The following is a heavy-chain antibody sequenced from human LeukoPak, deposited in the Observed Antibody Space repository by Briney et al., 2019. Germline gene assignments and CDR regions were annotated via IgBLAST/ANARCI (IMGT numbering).Heavy chain of an antibody. D-gene: IGHD1-1*01. V-gene: IGHV3-33*08. CDR1: GFLFSDYG. CDR3: ARWGGTRQYYFDY. CDR2: KRFDCIIK. J-gene: IGHJ4*02. Sequence: GGSLRLSCAVSGFLFSDYGFHWLRQAPGRALECVAVKRFDCIIKQYADSVKGRFTISRDESKNTLYLQMNFQKSEDTAVYYCARWGGTRQYYFDYWGQGTLVTVSS.